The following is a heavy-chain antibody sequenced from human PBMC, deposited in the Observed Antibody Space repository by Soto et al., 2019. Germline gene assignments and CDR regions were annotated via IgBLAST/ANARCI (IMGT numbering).Heavy chain of an antibody. CDR3: ARAYTGRLPRRADYYYAMDV. CDR1: GFTFSNFD. D-gene: IGHD2-2*02. CDR2: IGAARDP. V-gene: IGHV3-13*05. Sequence: GGSLRVSCAPSGFTFSNFDMHWVRQVPGKGLEWVSAIGAARDPYYLGSVKGRFTISRENAKNSVYLQMNDLRAGDSAVYYCARAYTGRLPRRADYYYAMDVWGQGTTVTVSS. J-gene: IGHJ6*02.